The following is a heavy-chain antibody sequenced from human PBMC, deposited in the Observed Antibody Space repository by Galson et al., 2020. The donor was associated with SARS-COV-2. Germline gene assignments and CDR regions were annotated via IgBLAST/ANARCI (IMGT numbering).Heavy chain of an antibody. Sequence: SAPTLVKPTQPLTLTSSVTSFARSTSGKGVSWIRQPPGNALTSIAPHDWDGDKNYNTALKTRFTISKDTSKNQVVLTMANMDPGDRATYYCAGTWIAGTTSRTFDYWGQEPWSPSPQ. D-gene: IGHD1-1*01. CDR3: AGTWIAGTTSRTFDY. CDR1: SFARSTSGKG. V-gene: IGHV2-70*10. CDR2: HDWDGDK. J-gene: IGHJ4*01.